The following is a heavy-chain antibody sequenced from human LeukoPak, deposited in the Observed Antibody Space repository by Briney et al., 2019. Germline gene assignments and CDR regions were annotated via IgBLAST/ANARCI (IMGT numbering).Heavy chain of an antibody. CDR3: ARERVRGYSYGSIDY. CDR1: GGSISSGGYY. J-gene: IGHJ4*02. Sequence: TLSVTCTVSGGSISSGGYYWSWIRQHPGKGLEWIGYIYYSGSTYYNPSLKSRVTISVDTSKNQFSLKLSSVTAADTAVYYCARERVRGYSYGSIDYWGQGTLVTVTS. D-gene: IGHD5-18*01. CDR2: IYYSGST. V-gene: IGHV4-31*03.